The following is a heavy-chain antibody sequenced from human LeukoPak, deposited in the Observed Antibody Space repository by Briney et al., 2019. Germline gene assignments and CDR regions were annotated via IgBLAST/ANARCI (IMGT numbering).Heavy chain of an antibody. Sequence: GGSLRLSCAASGFAVSRNHMSWVRQAPGKGLEWVSVIYSGGSTYYADSVKGRFTIYRDDSKNTLYLQMNSLRAEDTAVYYCARGYSSSSGGQYYFDYWGQGTLVTVSS. V-gene: IGHV3-53*01. D-gene: IGHD6-6*01. CDR1: GFAVSRNH. CDR3: ARGYSSSSGGQYYFDY. J-gene: IGHJ4*02. CDR2: IYSGGST.